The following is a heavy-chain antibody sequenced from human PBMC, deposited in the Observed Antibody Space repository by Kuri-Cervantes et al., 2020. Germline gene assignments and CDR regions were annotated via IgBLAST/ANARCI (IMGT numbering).Heavy chain of an antibody. Sequence: GESLKISCAASGFTFSSYGMHWVRQAPGKGLEWVAVIWYDGSNKYYADSVKGRFTISRDNSKNTLYLQMNSLRAEDTAVYYCARDLSYYDSSGLFDPWGQGTLVTVSS. CDR2: IWYDGSNK. V-gene: IGHV3-33*01. D-gene: IGHD3-22*01. CDR3: ARDLSYYDSSGLFDP. CDR1: GFTFSSYG. J-gene: IGHJ5*02.